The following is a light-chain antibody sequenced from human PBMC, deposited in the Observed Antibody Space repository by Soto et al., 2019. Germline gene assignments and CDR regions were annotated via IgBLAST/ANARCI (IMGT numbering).Light chain of an antibody. CDR3: QQRSNWPPRWT. V-gene: IGKV1-5*01. CDR1: RSISDW. J-gene: IGKJ1*01. Sequence: DIQMTQSPSSLSPSVGDRVTITCRASRSISDWLAWYQQKPGKAPELLIFDASNLKSGVSSGFSGSGSGTEFTLTISSLEPEDFAVYYCQQRSNWPPRWTFGQGTKVDIK. CDR2: DAS.